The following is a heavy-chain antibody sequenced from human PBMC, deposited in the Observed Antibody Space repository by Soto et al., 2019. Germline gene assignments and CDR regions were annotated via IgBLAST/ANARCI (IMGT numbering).Heavy chain of an antibody. V-gene: IGHV2-70*01. Sequence: SGPTLVNPTQTLTLTCTFSGFSLSTSGMCVSWIRQPPGKALEWLAPIDWDDDKYYSTSLKTRLTISKDTSKNQVVLTMTNMDPVDTATYYCARSTYYYDSSGYAGYYGMDVWGQGTTVTVSS. D-gene: IGHD3-22*01. CDR1: GFSLSTSGMC. CDR3: ARSTYYYDSSGYAGYYGMDV. J-gene: IGHJ6*02. CDR2: IDWDDDK.